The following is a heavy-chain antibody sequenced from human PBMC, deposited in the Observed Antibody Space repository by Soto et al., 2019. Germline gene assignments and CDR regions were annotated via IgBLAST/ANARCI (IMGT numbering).Heavy chain of an antibody. CDR3: ARDLGIVGATEYYYGMDV. D-gene: IGHD1-26*01. CDR1: GFTFSSYG. Sequence: PGGSLRLSCAASGFTFSSYGMHWVRQAPGKGLEWVAVICYDGSNKYYADSVKGRFTISRDNSKNTLYLQMNSLRAEDTAVYYCARDLGIVGATEYYYGMDVWGQGTTVTVSS. J-gene: IGHJ6*02. CDR2: ICYDGSNK. V-gene: IGHV3-33*01.